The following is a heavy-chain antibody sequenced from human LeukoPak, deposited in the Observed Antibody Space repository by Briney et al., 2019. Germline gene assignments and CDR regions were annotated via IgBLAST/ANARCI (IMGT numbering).Heavy chain of an antibody. CDR2: IYTSGSS. Sequence: PSQTLSLTCTVSGDSISSTSYYWSWIRQPAGTGLEWIGRIYTSGSSDYNPSLKSRVTISVDTSKNHFSLKLSSVTAADTAVYYCARGYSGYGTRFDPWGQGTLVTVSS. CDR3: ARGYSGYGTRFDP. J-gene: IGHJ5*02. CDR1: GDSISSTSYY. V-gene: IGHV4-61*02. D-gene: IGHD5-12*01.